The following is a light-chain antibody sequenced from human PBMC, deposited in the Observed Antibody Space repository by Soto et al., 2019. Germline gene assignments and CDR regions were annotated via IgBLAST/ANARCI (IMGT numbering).Light chain of an antibody. J-gene: IGLJ3*02. V-gene: IGLV1-47*01. CDR3: ATWDDRLRRPV. Sequence: QSVVTQPTSLSGTPGQRVTISCSGSSSNVGDNLVYWYQQVPGTAPKLLIYRNNQRPSGVPDRFSGSKSGASASLAISGLRSEDEADYYCATWDDRLRRPVFGGGTKVTVL. CDR1: SSNVGDNL. CDR2: RNN.